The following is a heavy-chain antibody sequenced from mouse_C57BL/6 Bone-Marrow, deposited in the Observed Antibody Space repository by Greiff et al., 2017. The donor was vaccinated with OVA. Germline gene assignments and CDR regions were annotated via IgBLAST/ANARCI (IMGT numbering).Heavy chain of an antibody. CDR2: IRSKSNNYAT. CDR1: GFSFNTYA. Sequence: EVQLVESGGGLVQPKGSLKLSCAASGFSFNTYAMNWVRQAPGKGLEWVARIRSKSNNYATYYADSVKDRFTISRDDSESMLYLQMNNLKTEDTAMYYCVRHGQPDAMDYWGQGTSVTVSS. D-gene: IGHD6-1*01. J-gene: IGHJ4*01. CDR3: VRHGQPDAMDY. V-gene: IGHV10-1*01.